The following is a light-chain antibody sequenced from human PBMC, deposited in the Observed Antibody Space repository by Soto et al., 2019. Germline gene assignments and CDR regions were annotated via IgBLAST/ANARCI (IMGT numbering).Light chain of an antibody. Sequence: QSVLTQPASVSGSPGQSITISCTGTSSDVGGYNYVSWYQQHPGKVPKLMIYDVNNRPSGVSNRFSGSKSGNTASLTISGLQAEDEADYYCSSYTSSSAPYVFGTGNKLTV. CDR2: DVN. CDR3: SSYTSSSAPYV. V-gene: IGLV2-14*01. CDR1: SSDVGGYNY. J-gene: IGLJ1*01.